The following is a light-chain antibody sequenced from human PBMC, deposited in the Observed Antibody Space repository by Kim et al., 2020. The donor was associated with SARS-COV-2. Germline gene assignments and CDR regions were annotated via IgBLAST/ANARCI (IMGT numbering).Light chain of an antibody. CDR1: SSNIGAGFD. Sequence: QSVLTQPPSVSGAPGQRVTISCTGSSSNIGAGFDVHWYQQVPGTAPKLLIYGTSSRPSGVPDRCSGSKSGTSAFLAITGLQAEDEADYYCQSFDNSVSGWVFGGGTQLTVL. J-gene: IGLJ3*02. CDR2: GTS. CDR3: QSFDNSVSGWV. V-gene: IGLV1-40*01.